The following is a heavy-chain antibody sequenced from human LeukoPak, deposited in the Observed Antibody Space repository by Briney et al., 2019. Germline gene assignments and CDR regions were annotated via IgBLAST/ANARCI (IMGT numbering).Heavy chain of an antibody. D-gene: IGHD3-22*01. Sequence: ASVKVSCKASGSTFSSYAISWVRQAPGQGLEWMGRIIPIFGIANYAQKFQGRVTITADKSTSTAYMELSNLRSEDTAVYYCARLSRYYDSSGYYYSGWFDPWGQGTLVTVSS. V-gene: IGHV1-69*04. CDR1: GSTFSSYA. CDR2: IIPIFGIA. CDR3: ARLSRYYDSSGYYYSGWFDP. J-gene: IGHJ5*02.